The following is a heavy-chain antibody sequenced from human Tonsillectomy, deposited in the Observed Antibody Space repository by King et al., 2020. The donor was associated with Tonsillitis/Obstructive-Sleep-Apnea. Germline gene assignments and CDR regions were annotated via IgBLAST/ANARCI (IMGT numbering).Heavy chain of an antibody. V-gene: IGHV3-9*01. Sequence: VQLVESGGGLVQPGRSLRLSCAASGFTFDDYAMHWVRQAPGKGLEWVSGISWNSGSIGYADSVKGRFTISRENAKNSLYLQMNSLRPEDTALYYCAKDTGRFLTPYMDVWGKGTTVTVSS. CDR3: AKDTGRFLTPYMDV. CDR2: ISWNSGSI. CDR1: GFTFDDYA. J-gene: IGHJ6*03. D-gene: IGHD3-3*01.